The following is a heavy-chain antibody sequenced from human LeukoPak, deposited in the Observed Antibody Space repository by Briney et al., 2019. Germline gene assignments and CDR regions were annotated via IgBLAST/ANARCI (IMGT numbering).Heavy chain of an antibody. V-gene: IGHV3-30*02. Sequence: GGSLRLSCAASGFTFSSYGMHWVRQAPGKGLEWVAFIRYDGSNKYYADSVKGRFTISRDNSKNTLYLQMNSLRAEDTAVYYCARPEPIVVVPAAISYWGQGTLVTVSS. CDR2: IRYDGSNK. CDR1: GFTFSSYG. D-gene: IGHD2-2*01. CDR3: ARPEPIVVVPAAISY. J-gene: IGHJ4*02.